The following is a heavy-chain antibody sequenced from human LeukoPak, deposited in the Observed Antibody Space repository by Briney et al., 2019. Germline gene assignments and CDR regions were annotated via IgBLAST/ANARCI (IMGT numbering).Heavy chain of an antibody. Sequence: ETLSLTCAVYGGSFSGYYWSWIRQPPGKGLEWVANINLDGSEINYVDSLTGRLTISRDNAKDSLYLQMDGLRAEDTAVYFCVRDRGYSTFDSWGQGTLVTVSS. J-gene: IGHJ4*02. CDR3: VRDRGYSTFDS. CDR2: INLDGSEI. CDR1: GGSFSGYY. V-gene: IGHV3-7*03. D-gene: IGHD3-22*01.